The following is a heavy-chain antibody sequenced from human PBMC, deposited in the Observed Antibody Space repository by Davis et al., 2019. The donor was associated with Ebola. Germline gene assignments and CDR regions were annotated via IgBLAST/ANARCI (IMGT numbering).Heavy chain of an antibody. CDR3: AKVDQKRGDQH. CDR2: IIPFLGTT. Sequence: AASVKVSCKASGGTFSNYGVSWVRQAPGQGLQWMGRIIPFLGTTHHAQKFEDRVTITADTSTSTAYMELSSLRSDDTAVYYCAKVDQKRGDQHWGQGTLVTVSS. V-gene: IGHV1-69*04. CDR1: GGTFSNYG. J-gene: IGHJ1*01. D-gene: IGHD2-2*01.